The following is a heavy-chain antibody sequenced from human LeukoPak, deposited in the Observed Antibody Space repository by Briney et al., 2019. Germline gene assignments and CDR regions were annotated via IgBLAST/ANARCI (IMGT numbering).Heavy chain of an antibody. J-gene: IGHJ4*02. CDR1: GYTFTSYY. V-gene: IGHV1-46*01. CDR3: ARVPSRYSSSSYYFDY. Sequence: ASVKVSCKASGYTFTSYYMHWVRRAPGQGLEWMGIINPSGGSTSYAQKFQGRVTMTRDTSTSTVYMELSSLRYEDTAVYYCARVPSRYSSSSYYFDYWGQGTLVTVSS. D-gene: IGHD6-6*01. CDR2: INPSGGST.